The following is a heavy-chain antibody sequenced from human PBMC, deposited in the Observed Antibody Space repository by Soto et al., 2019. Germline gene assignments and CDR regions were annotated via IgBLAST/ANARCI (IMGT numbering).Heavy chain of an antibody. V-gene: IGHV4-39*01. CDR2: IYYSGST. CDR3: ATYTAMVQFDY. D-gene: IGHD5-18*01. J-gene: IGHJ4*02. CDR1: GGSISSSSYY. Sequence: QLQLQESGPGLVKPSETLSLTCTVSGGSISSSSYYWGWIRQPPGKGLEWIGSIYYSGSTYYNPSLKSRVTISVDTSKDQFPLKLSSVTAADTAVYYCATYTAMVQFDYWGQGTLVTVSS.